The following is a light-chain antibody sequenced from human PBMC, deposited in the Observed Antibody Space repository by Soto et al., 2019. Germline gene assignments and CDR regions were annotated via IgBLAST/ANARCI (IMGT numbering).Light chain of an antibody. Sequence: QSALTQPPSASGSLGQSVTISCTGTSSDIGRYEFVSWYQHHPGKAPKLIIYEVTERPSGVPDRFSGSKSGNTASLTVSGLQAEDEADYYCSSYGGSNNLVFGGGTKLTVL. J-gene: IGLJ2*01. CDR3: SSYGGSNNLV. CDR1: SSDIGRYEF. V-gene: IGLV2-8*01. CDR2: EVT.